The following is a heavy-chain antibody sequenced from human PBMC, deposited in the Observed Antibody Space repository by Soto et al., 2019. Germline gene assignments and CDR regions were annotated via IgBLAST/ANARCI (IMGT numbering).Heavy chain of an antibody. CDR3: ARGGAIIFGVIDS. J-gene: IGHJ4*02. V-gene: IGHV1-46*01. D-gene: IGHD3-3*02. Sequence: ASVKVSCKASGYSFFSYYIHWVRQAPGQGLEWMGRFLASGGNTFYAQRFRGRVSMTRDTSSTNTVSLELTSLTSDDTAVYYCARGGAIIFGVIDSWGQGTRVTVSS. CDR2: FLASGGNT. CDR1: GYSFFSYY.